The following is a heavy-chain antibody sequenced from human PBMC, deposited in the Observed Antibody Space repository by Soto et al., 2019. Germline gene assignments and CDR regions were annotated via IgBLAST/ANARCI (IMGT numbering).Heavy chain of an antibody. V-gene: IGHV1-18*01. CDR3: ARVGSSWAFDY. D-gene: IGHD6-13*01. Sequence: QVQLVQSGAEVKKPGASVKVSCRASGYTFTSYDISWVRQAPGQGLECMGWISSYNGNTNYAQKLQGRVTMTTDTSTSTVYMELRSLRSDDTAVYDCARVGSSWAFDYWGQGTLVTVSS. CDR1: GYTFTSYD. J-gene: IGHJ4*02. CDR2: ISSYNGNT.